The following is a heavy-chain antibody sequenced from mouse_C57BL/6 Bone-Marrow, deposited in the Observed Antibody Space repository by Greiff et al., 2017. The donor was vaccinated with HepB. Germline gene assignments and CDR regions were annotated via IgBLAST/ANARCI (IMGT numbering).Heavy chain of an antibody. J-gene: IGHJ3*01. V-gene: IGHV1-81*01. D-gene: IGHD1-1*01. CDR3: AITGPWFAY. CDR2: IYPRSGNT. Sequence: QVQLKESGAELARPGASVKLSCKASGYTFTSYGISWVKQRTGQGLEWIGEIYPRSGNTYYNEKFKGKATLTADKSSSTAYMELRSLTSEDSAVYFCAITGPWFAYWGQGTLVTVSA. CDR1: GYTFTSYG.